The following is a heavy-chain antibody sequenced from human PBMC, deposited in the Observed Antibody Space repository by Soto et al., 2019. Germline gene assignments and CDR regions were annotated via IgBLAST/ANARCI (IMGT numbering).Heavy chain of an antibody. D-gene: IGHD3-10*01. V-gene: IGHV1-3*01. CDR3: ARDRMVRGVNYYYYYMDV. J-gene: IGHJ6*03. CDR2: INAGNGNT. Sequence: ASVKVSCKASGHTFTSYAMHWVRQAPGQRLEWMGWINAGNGNTKYSQKFQGRVTITRDTSASTAYMELSSLRSEDTAVYYFARDRMVRGVNYYYYYMDVWGKGTTVTVSS. CDR1: GHTFTSYA.